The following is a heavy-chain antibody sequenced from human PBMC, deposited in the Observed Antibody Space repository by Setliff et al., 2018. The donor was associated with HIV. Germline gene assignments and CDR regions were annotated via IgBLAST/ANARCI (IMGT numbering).Heavy chain of an antibody. J-gene: IGHJ2*01. D-gene: IGHD1-26*01. V-gene: IGHV4-61*09. CDR2: IYSTGST. Sequence: KPSETLSLTCSVSGGSIRSGSYHWSWIRQPAGKGLEWIGHIYSTGSTRYNPSLESRLTILVDTSRNQFSLKLNSVTAADTAVYYCARAAYSGTYVWEPATDLWGRGTLVTVSS. CDR3: ARAAYSGTYVWEPATDL. CDR1: GGSIRSGSYH.